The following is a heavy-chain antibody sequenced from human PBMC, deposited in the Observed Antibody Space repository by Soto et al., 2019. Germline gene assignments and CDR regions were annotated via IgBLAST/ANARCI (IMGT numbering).Heavy chain of an antibody. Sequence: LRLSCAASGFTFSSYAMHWVRQAPGKGLEWVAVISYDGSNKYYADSVKGRFTISRDNSKNTLYLQMNSLRAEDTAVYYCARDQSSSSWHFDYWGQGTLVTVSS. CDR2: ISYDGSNK. D-gene: IGHD6-13*01. J-gene: IGHJ4*02. CDR1: GFTFSSYA. V-gene: IGHV3-30-3*01. CDR3: ARDQSSSSWHFDY.